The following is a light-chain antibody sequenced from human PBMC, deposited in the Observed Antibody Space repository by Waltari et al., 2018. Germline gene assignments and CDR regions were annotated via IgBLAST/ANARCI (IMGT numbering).Light chain of an antibody. CDR1: QTMNHS. CDR3: QQSYRTPRVT. V-gene: IGKV1-39*01. J-gene: IGKJ5*01. Sequence: DIQMTQAPSSLSASVGDRVAITCRARQTMNHSLNWYKQHPGKAPKLPIYGASSLHSGAPSRFSGRVSATDVTLTISSLQPEDFATYYCQQSYRTPRVTFGEGTRLEI. CDR2: GAS.